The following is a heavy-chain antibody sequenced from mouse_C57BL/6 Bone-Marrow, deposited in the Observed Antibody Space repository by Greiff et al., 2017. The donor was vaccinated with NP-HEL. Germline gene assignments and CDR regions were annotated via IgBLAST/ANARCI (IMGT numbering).Heavy chain of an antibody. CDR2: IYPRSGNT. J-gene: IGHJ2*01. CDR3: ARRVYGSSFYFDY. Sequence: QVQLQQSGAELARPGASVKLSCKASGYTFTSYGISWVKQRTGQGLEWIGEIYPRSGNTYYNEKFKGKATLTAYKSSSTAYMELRSLTSEDSAVYFCARRVYGSSFYFDYWGQGTTLTVSS. V-gene: IGHV1-81*01. CDR1: GYTFTSYG. D-gene: IGHD1-1*01.